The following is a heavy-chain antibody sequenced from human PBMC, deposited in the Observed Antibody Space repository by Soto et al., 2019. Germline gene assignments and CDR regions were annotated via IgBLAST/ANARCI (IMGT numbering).Heavy chain of an antibody. D-gene: IGHD1-26*01. Sequence: QVQLQESGPGLVKPSETLSLTCTVSGGSISSYCWSWIRQPPGKGLEWIGYIYYSGSTNYNPSLKSRVTISVDTSKNQFSLKLSSVTAADTAVYYCARRWGDAFDFWGQGTMVTVSS. CDR2: IYYSGST. V-gene: IGHV4-59*01. J-gene: IGHJ3*01. CDR1: GGSISSYC. CDR3: ARRWGDAFDF.